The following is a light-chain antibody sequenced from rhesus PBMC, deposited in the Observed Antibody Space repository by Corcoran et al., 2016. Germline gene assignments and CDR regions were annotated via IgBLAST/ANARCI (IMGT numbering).Light chain of an antibody. CDR2: KFT. J-gene: IGKJ2*01. CDR3: MQSTKDPYS. V-gene: IGKV2S2*01. Sequence: DIVMTQTPLSLPVTPGEPASISCRSSQSLLHSNGNTYLDWYLQKPGQSPRLLFYKFTNRESGVPDRLSGSWSGTDFTLKISRVEPEDVGVYYCMQSTKDPYSFGQGTKVEIK. CDR1: QSLLHSNGNTY.